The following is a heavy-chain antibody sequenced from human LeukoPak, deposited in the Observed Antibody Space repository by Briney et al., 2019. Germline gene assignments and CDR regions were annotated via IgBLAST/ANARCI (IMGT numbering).Heavy chain of an antibody. CDR3: ARYYDSSGYAFDI. J-gene: IGHJ3*02. CDR2: IYYSGST. CDR1: GGSISSGDYY. Sequence: PSQTLSVTCTVSGGSISSGDYYWSWIRQPPGKGLEWIGYIYYSGSTYYNPSLKSRVTISVDTSKNQFSLKLSSVTAADTAVYYCARYYDSSGYAFDIWGQGTMVTVSS. V-gene: IGHV4-30-4*01. D-gene: IGHD3-22*01.